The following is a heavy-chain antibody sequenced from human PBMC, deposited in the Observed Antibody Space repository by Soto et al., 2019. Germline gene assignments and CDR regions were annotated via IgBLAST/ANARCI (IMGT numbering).Heavy chain of an antibody. D-gene: IGHD3-22*01. Sequence: GGSLRLSCAASGFTFSSYGMHWVRQAPGKGLEWVAVIWYDGSNKYYADSVKGRFTISSDNSKNTLYLQMNSLRAEDTAVYYCARESDSSGYYPTFDYWGQGTLVTVSS. V-gene: IGHV3-33*01. CDR2: IWYDGSNK. J-gene: IGHJ4*02. CDR3: ARESDSSGYYPTFDY. CDR1: GFTFSSYG.